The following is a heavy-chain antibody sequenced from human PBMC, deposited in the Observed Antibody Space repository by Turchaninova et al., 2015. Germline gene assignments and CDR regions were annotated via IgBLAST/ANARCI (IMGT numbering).Heavy chain of an antibody. J-gene: IGHJ4*02. Sequence: QEQVQQWGAGLLKPSETLSLTCSVTGGDFSGQYWWCVRQSPGKGLEWIGEAKYSGSTNYNPSLKSRVIISVDTSKNQVSLKLYSVAAADTAVYYCAVVMSATRYPGYFDSWGQGSLVTVSS. CDR2: AKYSGST. CDR1: GGDFSGQY. CDR3: AVVMSATRYPGYFDS. D-gene: IGHD2-21*01. V-gene: IGHV4-34*01.